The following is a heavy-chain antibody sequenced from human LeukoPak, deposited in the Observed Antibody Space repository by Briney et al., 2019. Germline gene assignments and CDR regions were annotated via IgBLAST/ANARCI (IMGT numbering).Heavy chain of an antibody. CDR2: ISAYNGNT. D-gene: IGHD3-3*01. CDR3: ARDPRASNYDFWSGYYTWDAFDI. Sequence: GASVKVSCKASGCTFTSYGISWVRQAPGQGLEWMGWISAYNGNTNYAQKLQGRVTMTTDTSTSTAYMELRSLRSDDTAVYYCARDPRASNYDFWSGYYTWDAFDIWGQGTMVTVSS. V-gene: IGHV1-18*01. CDR1: GCTFTSYG. J-gene: IGHJ3*02.